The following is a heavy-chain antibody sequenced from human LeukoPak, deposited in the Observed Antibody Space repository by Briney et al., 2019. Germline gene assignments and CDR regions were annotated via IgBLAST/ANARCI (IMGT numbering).Heavy chain of an antibody. Sequence: GSSVKVSCKASGGTFSSYAISWVRQATGQGLEWMGWMNPNSGNTGYAQKFQGRVTMTRNTSISTAYMELSSLRSEDTAVYYCARVPAKRYCSSTSCYSGWFDPWGQGTLVTVSS. CDR1: GGTFSSYA. J-gene: IGHJ5*02. CDR3: ARVPAKRYCSSTSCYSGWFDP. D-gene: IGHD2-2*01. V-gene: IGHV1-8*02. CDR2: MNPNSGNT.